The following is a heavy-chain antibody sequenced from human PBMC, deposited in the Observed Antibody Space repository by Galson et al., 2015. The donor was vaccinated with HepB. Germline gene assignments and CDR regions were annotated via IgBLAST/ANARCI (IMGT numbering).Heavy chain of an antibody. Sequence: SLRLSCAVSGFTFSRHAFHWVRQAPGRGLEWVALISSDYTSKFYADSLKGRLSISRDNSKDTVYLQMNSLRDEDTAVYYCASDCDGSGSFYNMLGYWGQGTMVTVSS. CDR3: ASDCDGSGSFYNMLGY. D-gene: IGHD3-10*01. CDR1: GFTFSRHA. J-gene: IGHJ4*02. V-gene: IGHV3-30*07. CDR2: ISSDYTSK.